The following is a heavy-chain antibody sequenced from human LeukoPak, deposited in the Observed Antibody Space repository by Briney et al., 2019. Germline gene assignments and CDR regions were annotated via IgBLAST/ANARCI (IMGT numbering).Heavy chain of an antibody. V-gene: IGHV5-51*01. CDR1: GYSFTSYW. CDR3: ARDFECSYGRPPTDY. Sequence: GESLKISCKGSGYSFTSYWIGWVRQMPGKGLEWMGIIYPGDSGTRYSPSFQGQVTISADKSISTAYLQWSSLKASDTAMYYCARDFECSYGRPPTDYWGQGTLVTVSS. D-gene: IGHD5-18*01. CDR2: IYPGDSGT. J-gene: IGHJ4*02.